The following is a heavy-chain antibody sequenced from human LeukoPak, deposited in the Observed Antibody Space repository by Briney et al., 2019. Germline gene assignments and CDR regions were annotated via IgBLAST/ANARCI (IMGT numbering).Heavy chain of an antibody. V-gene: IGHV3-23*01. J-gene: IGHJ4*02. D-gene: IGHD6-19*01. Sequence: GGSLRLSCGASGFTFSNSGMNWVRQVPGKGLQWVSGIGDSGANTRYADSVKGRFTISRDNSKNTLSLQMESLRAEDTAVYYCAKRAGPVAGEYYFDYWGQGTLVTVSS. CDR1: GFTFSNSG. CDR2: IGDSGANT. CDR3: AKRAGPVAGEYYFDY.